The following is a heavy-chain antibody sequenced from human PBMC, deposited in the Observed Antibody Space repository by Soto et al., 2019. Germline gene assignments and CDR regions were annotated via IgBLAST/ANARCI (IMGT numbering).Heavy chain of an antibody. CDR2: IRTKSNNFAT. CDR3: SRHQEGRSMVFYGMDV. D-gene: IGHD3-10*01. V-gene: IGHV3-73*01. CDR1: GFTLGGSD. J-gene: IGHJ6*02. Sequence: GGSLRLSCAASGFTLGGSDIHWVRQASGKGLEWVGRIRTKSNNFATSYAESVRGRFTISRDDSDNTASLQMSSLKTEDTAIYYCSRHQEGRSMVFYGMDVWGQGTTVTVSS.